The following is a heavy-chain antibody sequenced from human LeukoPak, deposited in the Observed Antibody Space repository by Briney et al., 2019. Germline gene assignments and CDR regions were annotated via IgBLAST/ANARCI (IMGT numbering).Heavy chain of an antibody. J-gene: IGHJ4*02. D-gene: IGHD3-16*01. Sequence: SETLSLTCAVYGGSFSGYYLSWIRQPPGKGLEWTGEINHSGSTNYNPSLKSRVTISVDTSKNQFSLKLSSVTAADTAVYYCARGSSWGSYDYWGQGTLVTVSS. CDR3: ARGSSWGSYDY. CDR1: GGSFSGYY. V-gene: IGHV4-34*01. CDR2: INHSGST.